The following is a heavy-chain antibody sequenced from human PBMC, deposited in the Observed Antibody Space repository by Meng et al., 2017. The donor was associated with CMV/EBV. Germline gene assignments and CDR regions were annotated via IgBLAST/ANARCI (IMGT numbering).Heavy chain of an antibody. D-gene: IGHD2-2*03. CDR3: TNPSPRRRGYCSSTSCPRWYGMDV. CDR2: IKSKTDGGTT. V-gene: IGHV3-15*01. J-gene: IGHJ6*02. CDR1: GFTFSNAW. Sequence: GESLKISCAASGFTFSNAWMSWVRQAPGKGLEWVGRIKSKTDGGTTDYAAPVKGRFTISRDDSKNTLYLQMNSLKTEDTAVYYCTNPSPRRRGYCSSTSCPRWYGMDVWGQGTTVTDSS.